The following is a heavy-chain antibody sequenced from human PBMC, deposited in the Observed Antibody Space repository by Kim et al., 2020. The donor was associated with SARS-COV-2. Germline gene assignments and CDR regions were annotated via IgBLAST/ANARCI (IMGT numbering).Heavy chain of an antibody. CDR3: ARASRITILGVVIMFYYGMDV. V-gene: IGHV1-46*01. Sequence: ASVKVSCKASGYTFTSYYMHWVRQAPGQGLEWMGIINPSGGSTSYAQKFQGRVTMTRDTSTSTVYMELSSLRSEDTAVYYCARASRITILGVVIMFYYGMDVWGQGTTVTVSS. J-gene: IGHJ6*02. CDR2: INPSGGST. D-gene: IGHD3-3*01. CDR1: GYTFTSYY.